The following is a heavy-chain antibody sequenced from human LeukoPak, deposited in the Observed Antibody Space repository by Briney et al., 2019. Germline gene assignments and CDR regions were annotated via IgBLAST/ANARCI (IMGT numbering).Heavy chain of an antibody. Sequence: GGSLRLSCAASGFIFSLYCMHWVRQAPGKGPMWVSRICPDGTGISYADSVKARLTTSRDNAKNTVYLQMNGLREEDTAVYYCVRDFRSADYWGQGTLVTVSS. J-gene: IGHJ4*02. V-gene: IGHV3-74*01. CDR2: ICPDGTGI. CDR3: VRDFRSADY. CDR1: GFIFSLYC.